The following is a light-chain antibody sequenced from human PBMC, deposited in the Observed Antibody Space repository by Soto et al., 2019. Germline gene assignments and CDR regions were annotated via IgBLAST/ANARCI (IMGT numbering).Light chain of an antibody. CDR3: QQYSSYSRT. CDR1: QGISSY. J-gene: IGKJ1*01. CDR2: AAS. Sequence: DIPLTQSPSFLSASVGDRVTITCRASQGISSYLAWYQQKPGKAPKLLIYAASTLQSGVPSRFSGSGSGTEFTLTISSLQPEDFATYYCQQYSSYSRTFGQGTKVDIK. V-gene: IGKV1-9*01.